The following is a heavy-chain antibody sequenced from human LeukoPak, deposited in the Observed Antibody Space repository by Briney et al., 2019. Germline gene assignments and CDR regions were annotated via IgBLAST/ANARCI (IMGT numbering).Heavy chain of an antibody. J-gene: IGHJ4*02. V-gene: IGHV4-34*01. CDR1: GGSFSGYY. CDR2: INHSGST. CDR3: ARYAFGQLWYPFDY. D-gene: IGHD5-18*01. Sequence: SETLSLTCAVYGGSFSGYYWSWIRQPPGKGLEWIGEINHSGSTNYNPSLKSRVTISVDTSKNQFSLKLSSVTAADTAVYYYARYAFGQLWYPFDYWGQGTLVTVSS.